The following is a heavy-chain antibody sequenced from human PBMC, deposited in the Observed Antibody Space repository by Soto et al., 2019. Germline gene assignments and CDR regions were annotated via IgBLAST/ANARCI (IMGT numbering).Heavy chain of an antibody. Sequence: ASETLSLTCTVSGGSISSSSYYWGWIRQPPGKGLEWIGSIYYSGSTYYNPSLKSRVTISVDTSKNQFSLKLSSVTAADTAVYYCASLGRAARRRGNYYYYGMDVWGQGTTVTVSS. J-gene: IGHJ6*02. D-gene: IGHD6-6*01. CDR2: IYYSGST. CDR1: GGSISSSSYY. CDR3: ASLGRAARRRGNYYYYGMDV. V-gene: IGHV4-39*01.